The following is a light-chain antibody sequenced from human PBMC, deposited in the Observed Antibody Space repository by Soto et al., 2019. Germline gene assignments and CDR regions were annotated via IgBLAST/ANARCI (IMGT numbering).Light chain of an antibody. CDR2: GAS. V-gene: IGKV3-20*01. CDR1: QSVSSSY. Sequence: EIALTQSPGTLSLYPGEGATISCRASQSVSSSYLAWYQQKPGQAPRLLIYGASSRATGIPDRFSGSGSGTDFTLTISRLEPEDFAVYYCQQYGSSQWTFGQGTKVDIK. CDR3: QQYGSSQWT. J-gene: IGKJ1*01.